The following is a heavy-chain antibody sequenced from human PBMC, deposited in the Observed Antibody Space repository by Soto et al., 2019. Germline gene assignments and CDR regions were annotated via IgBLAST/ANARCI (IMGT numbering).Heavy chain of an antibody. CDR3: AGAYSYNYAFDX. J-gene: IGHJ4*02. D-gene: IGHD1-1*01. Sequence: GGSLRLSFAPSGCTVNGNYVGWARQASGRGMEGVSIIFSAGMTYCTGAVKGRFTISKDISKKNLSLQMNSLRADDTAVYYCAGAYSYNYAFDXWGLVTPVTVSX. CDR1: GCTVNGNY. V-gene: IGHV3-53*01. CDR2: IFSAGMT.